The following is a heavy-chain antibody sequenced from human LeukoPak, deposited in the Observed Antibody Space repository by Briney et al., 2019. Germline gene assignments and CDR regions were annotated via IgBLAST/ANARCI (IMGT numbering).Heavy chain of an antibody. Sequence: GGSLRLSCAASGFTFDEYTMHWVRQVPGKGLEWVSVIGWDSESKYYLESVKGRFTISRDNSKNSLYLQMNSLRTEDTAFYYCAKDRSRSYSSFDAWGQGTLAAVSS. V-gene: IGHV3-43*01. CDR3: AKDRSRSYSSFDA. CDR2: IGWDSESK. J-gene: IGHJ4*02. D-gene: IGHD6-19*01. CDR1: GFTFDEYT.